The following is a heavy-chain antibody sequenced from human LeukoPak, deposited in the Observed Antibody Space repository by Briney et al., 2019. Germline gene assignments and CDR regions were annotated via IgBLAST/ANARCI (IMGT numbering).Heavy chain of an antibody. CDR3: ARFSEYSHSSVHYLDY. Sequence: ASETLSLTCTVSGGSISRYYWSWIRQPPGPGLGWWSDIYYSGSANYNPSLKRRVPISVDTSKNQFSRKLSAVTAADTAVYYCARFSEYSHSSVHYLDYWGQGTLVSVSS. V-gene: IGHV4-59*01. J-gene: IGHJ4*02. D-gene: IGHD3-22*01. CDR2: IYYSGSA. CDR1: GGSISRYY.